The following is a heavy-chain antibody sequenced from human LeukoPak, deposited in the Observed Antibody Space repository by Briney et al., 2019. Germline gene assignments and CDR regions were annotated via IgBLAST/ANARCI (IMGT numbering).Heavy chain of an antibody. CDR2: IKQDGSEK. CDR1: RFTFSSYW. V-gene: IGHV3-7*01. D-gene: IGHD3-10*01. J-gene: IGHJ4*02. CDR3: AKSRYYYGSGNYYSIDY. Sequence: GGSLRLSCAASRFTFSSYWMSWVRQAPGRGLEWVANIKQDGSEKYYVDSVKGRFTISRDNAKNSLYLQMNSLRAEDTAVYYCAKSRYYYGSGNYYSIDYWGQGTLVTVSS.